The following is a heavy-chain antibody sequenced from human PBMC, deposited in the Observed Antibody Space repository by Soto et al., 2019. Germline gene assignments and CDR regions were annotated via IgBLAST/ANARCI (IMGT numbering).Heavy chain of an antibody. CDR2: ISYDGSNK. V-gene: IGHV3-30*18. J-gene: IGHJ6*02. D-gene: IGHD3-3*01. CDR3: AKDLGETIFGVDYGMDV. CDR1: GFTFSSYG. Sequence: GGSLRLSCAASGFTFSSYGMHWVRQAPGKGLEWVAVISYDGSNKYYADSVKGRFTISRDNSENTLYLQMNSLRAEDTAVYYCAKDLGETIFGVDYGMDVWGQGTTVTVSS.